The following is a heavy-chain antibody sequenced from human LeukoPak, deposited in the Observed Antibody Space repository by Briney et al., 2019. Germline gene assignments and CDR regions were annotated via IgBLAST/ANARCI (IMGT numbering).Heavy chain of an antibody. CDR2: IVVGSGNT. CDR1: GFTFTSSA. J-gene: IGHJ4*02. D-gene: IGHD6-19*01. CDR3: AAGGYSSGWSGGY. V-gene: IGHV1-58*01. Sequence: SVKVSCKASGFTFTSSAVQWVRQARGQRLGWIGWIVVGSGNTNYAQKFQERVTITRDMSTSTAYMELSSLRSEDTAVYYCAAGGYSSGWSGGYWGQGTLVTVSS.